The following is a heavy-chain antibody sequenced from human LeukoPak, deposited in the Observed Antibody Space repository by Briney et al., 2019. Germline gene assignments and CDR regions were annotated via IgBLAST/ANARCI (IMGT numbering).Heavy chain of an antibody. D-gene: IGHD3-22*01. CDR3: ARDRVDSSALWRFDP. Sequence: SETLSLTCTVSGGSISSYYWSWLRQPPGKGLEWIGYIYYSGSTNYNPSLKSRVTMSVDTSKNQFSLKLSSVTAADTAVYYCARDRVDSSALWRFDPWGQGTLVTVSS. V-gene: IGHV4-59*01. J-gene: IGHJ5*02. CDR1: GGSISSYY. CDR2: IYYSGST.